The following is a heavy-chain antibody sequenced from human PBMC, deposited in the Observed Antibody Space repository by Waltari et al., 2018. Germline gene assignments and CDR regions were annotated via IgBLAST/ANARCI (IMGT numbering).Heavy chain of an antibody. J-gene: IGHJ4*02. CDR2: SRDKVHSYTT. Sequence: EVQLVESGGGSVQPGVSLRLSCVVSGFTFTAHYMDWVRQAPGMGLEWVGRSRDKVHSYTTEYAAAVKGRFTISRDDSKRSLYLQMNSLKTEDTAVYYCVRVITGAPGIDSWGQGTLVTVSS. V-gene: IGHV3-72*01. D-gene: IGHD1-20*01. CDR3: VRVITGAPGIDS. CDR1: GFTFTAHY.